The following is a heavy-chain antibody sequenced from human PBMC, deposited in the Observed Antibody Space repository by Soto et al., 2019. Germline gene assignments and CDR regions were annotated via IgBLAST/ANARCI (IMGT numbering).Heavy chain of an antibody. D-gene: IGHD6-25*01. V-gene: IGHV1-2*04. CDR3: AAARVKLGYYYYMDV. CDR1: GYTFTGYY. CDR2: INPNSGGT. J-gene: IGHJ6*03. Sequence: GASVKVSCKASGYTFTGYYMHWVRQAPGQGLEWMGWINPNSGGTNYAQKFQGWVTMTRDKSTSTAYMELSRLRSEDTAVYYCAAARVKLGYYYYMDVWGKGTTVTVSS.